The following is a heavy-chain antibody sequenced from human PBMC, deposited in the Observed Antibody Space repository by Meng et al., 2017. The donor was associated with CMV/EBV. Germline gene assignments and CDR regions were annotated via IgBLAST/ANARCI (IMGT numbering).Heavy chain of an antibody. D-gene: IGHD1-7*01. V-gene: IGHV1-2*02. J-gene: IGHJ2*01. CDR2: INPNSGGT. CDR1: GYTFTGYY. Sequence: QWQLVHSGAEVKKPGASVKVSCKASGYTFTGYYMHWVRQAPGQGLEWMGWINPNSGGTNYAQKFQGRVTMTRDTSISTAYMELSRLRSDDTAVYYCATYIGNYINWYFDLWGRGTLVTVSS. CDR3: ATYIGNYINWYFDL.